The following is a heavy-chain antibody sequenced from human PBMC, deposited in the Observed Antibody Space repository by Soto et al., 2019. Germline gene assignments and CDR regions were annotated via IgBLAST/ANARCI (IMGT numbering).Heavy chain of an antibody. Sequence: SETLSLTCTVPGSSISSSSWSRIRQPPGKGLEWIGYICYSGTTNYNPSLKSRVTISVDTSKNQFSLKLNSVTAADTAVYYCARGQSAVAFNDAFDIWGQGTMVT. D-gene: IGHD3-3*02. V-gene: IGHV4-59*01. CDR1: GSSISSSS. CDR3: ARGQSAVAFNDAFDI. CDR2: ICYSGTT. J-gene: IGHJ3*02.